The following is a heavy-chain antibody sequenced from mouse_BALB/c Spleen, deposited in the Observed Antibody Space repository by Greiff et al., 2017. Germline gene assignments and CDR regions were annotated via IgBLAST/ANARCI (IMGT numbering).Heavy chain of an antibody. Sequence: QVQLQQSGAELAKPGASVKMSCKASGYTFTSYWMHWVKQRPGQGLEWIGYINPSTGYTEYNQKFKDKATLTADKSSSTAYMQLSSLTSEDSAVYYCLYGAWFAYWGQGTLVTVSA. V-gene: IGHV1-7*01. CDR1: GYTFTSYW. CDR2: INPSTGYT. D-gene: IGHD1-1*02. CDR3: LYGAWFAY. J-gene: IGHJ3*01.